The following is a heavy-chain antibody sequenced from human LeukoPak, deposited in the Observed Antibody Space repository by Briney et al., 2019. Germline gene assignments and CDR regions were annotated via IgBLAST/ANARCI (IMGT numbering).Heavy chain of an antibody. CDR1: GGSISSYY. CDR2: IYYSGST. D-gene: IGHD3-22*01. Sequence: PSETLSLTCTVSGGSISSYYWSWIRQPPGKGLEWIGYIYYSGSTNYNPSLKSRVTISVDTSKNQFSLKLSSVTAADTAVYDCARGDYDSSGYSPHNWFDPWGQGTLVTVSS. J-gene: IGHJ5*02. CDR3: ARGDYDSSGYSPHNWFDP. V-gene: IGHV4-59*01.